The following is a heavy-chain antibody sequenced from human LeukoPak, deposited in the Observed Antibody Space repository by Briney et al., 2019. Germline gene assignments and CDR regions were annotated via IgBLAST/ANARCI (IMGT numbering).Heavy chain of an antibody. V-gene: IGHV3-48*01. CDR1: GFTFSSTW. D-gene: IGHD3-10*02. Sequence: PGGSLRLPCAASGFTFSSTWMRWVRQAPGKGLELVSYISSSGSTIYYADSVKGRFTISRDNAKDSLYLQMNSLRAEDTAVYYCAELGITMIGGVWGKGTTVTISS. CDR2: ISSSGSTI. CDR3: AELGITMIGGV. J-gene: IGHJ6*04.